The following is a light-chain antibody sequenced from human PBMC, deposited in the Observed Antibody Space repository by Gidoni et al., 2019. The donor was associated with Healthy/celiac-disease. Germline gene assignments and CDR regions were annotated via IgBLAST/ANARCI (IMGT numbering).Light chain of an antibody. Sequence: DIKMTQSPSSLSASVGDRVTITCQASQDISNYLNWYQQKPGKAPKLLIYDSSNLETGVPSRFSGSGSGTDFTFTISSLQPEDIATYYCQQYDKACSFXQXTKLEIK. CDR2: DSS. CDR3: QQYDKACS. CDR1: QDISNY. V-gene: IGKV1-33*01. J-gene: IGKJ2*04.